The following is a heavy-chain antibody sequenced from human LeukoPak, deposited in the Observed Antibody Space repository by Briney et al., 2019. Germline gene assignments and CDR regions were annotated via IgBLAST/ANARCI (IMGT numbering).Heavy chain of an antibody. D-gene: IGHD6-19*01. CDR1: GFTFSSYA. Sequence: GGSLRLSCAASGFTFSSYAMSWVRQAPGKGLEWVSAISGSGGSTYYADSVKGRFTISRDNSKNTLYLQMNSLRAEDAAVYYCALRRTYSSGWLVDYWGQGTLVTVSS. CDR3: ALRRTYSSGWLVDY. J-gene: IGHJ4*02. V-gene: IGHV3-23*01. CDR2: ISGSGGST.